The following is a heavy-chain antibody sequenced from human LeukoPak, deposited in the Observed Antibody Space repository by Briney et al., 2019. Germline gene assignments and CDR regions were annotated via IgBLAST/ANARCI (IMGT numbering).Heavy chain of an antibody. J-gene: IGHJ6*04. CDR2: VKSIPDGGTI. CDR1: GSTFNNAW. CDR3: VTDHPMIPDYGMDV. D-gene: IGHD3-16*01. V-gene: IGHV3-15*01. Sequence: GGSLRLSCAASGSTFNNAWMSWVRQTPGKGLEWVGRVKSIPDGGTIDYAAPVKGRFTISRDDSKNTLYLQMNSLKTEDTALYYCVTDHPMIPDYGMDVWGKGTTVTVSS.